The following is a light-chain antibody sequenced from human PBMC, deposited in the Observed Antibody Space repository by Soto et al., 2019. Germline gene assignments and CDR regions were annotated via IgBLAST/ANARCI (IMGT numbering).Light chain of an antibody. CDR1: QDIRNY. CDR3: QQSYITPT. V-gene: IGKV1-39*01. J-gene: IGKJ5*01. Sequence: DIRMTQSPSSLSASVGDRVTITCQASQDIRNYLNWYQQKPGKAPDLLIYDASNLETGVPSRFSGSGSGTDYTLTISSLQPEDFATYYCQQSYITPTFGQGTRLEIK. CDR2: DAS.